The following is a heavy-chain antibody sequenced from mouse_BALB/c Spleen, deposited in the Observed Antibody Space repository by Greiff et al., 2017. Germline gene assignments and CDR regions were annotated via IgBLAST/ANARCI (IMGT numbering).Heavy chain of an antibody. CDR2: ISDGGSYT. V-gene: IGHV5-4*02. CDR3: ARGDYGNYEDYAMDY. Sequence: EVMLVESGGGLVKPGGSLKLSCAATGFTFSDYYMYWVRQTPEKRLEWVATISDGGSYTYYPDSVKGRFTISRDNAKNNLYLQMSSLKSEDTAMYYCARGDYGNYEDYAMDYWGQGTSVTVSS. CDR1: GFTFSDYY. J-gene: IGHJ4*01. D-gene: IGHD2-1*01.